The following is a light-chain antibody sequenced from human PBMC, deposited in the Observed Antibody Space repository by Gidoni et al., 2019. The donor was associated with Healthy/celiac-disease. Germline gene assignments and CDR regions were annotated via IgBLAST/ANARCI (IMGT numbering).Light chain of an antibody. J-gene: IGKJ3*01. CDR2: DAS. CDR3: QQRSNCLT. Sequence: EIVLTQSPATLSLSPGERATFSCRPSQSVSSYLAWYQQKPGQAPRLLIYDASNRATGIPARFSGSGSGTDFTLTISSLEPEDFAVYYCQQRSNCLTFGPGTKVDIK. CDR1: QSVSSY. V-gene: IGKV3-11*01.